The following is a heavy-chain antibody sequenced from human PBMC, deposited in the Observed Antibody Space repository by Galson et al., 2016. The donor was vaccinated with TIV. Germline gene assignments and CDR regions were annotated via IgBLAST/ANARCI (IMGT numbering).Heavy chain of an antibody. CDR3: ARQAYDHSSSGDWFDS. CDR2: IYYNGHT. J-gene: IGHJ5*01. V-gene: IGHV4-39*07. Sequence: SETLSLTCAVSGGSISNTRYFWGWIRQPPGRGLEWIGNIYYNGHTYYNPSLKSRVTISLDPSKNHFSLRLTSVAAADTSMFYRARQAYDHSSSGDWFDSWGQGTLVIVSS. D-gene: IGHD6-6*01. CDR1: GGSISNTRYF.